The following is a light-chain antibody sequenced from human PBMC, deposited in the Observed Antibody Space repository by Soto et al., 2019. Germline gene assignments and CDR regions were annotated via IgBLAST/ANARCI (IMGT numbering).Light chain of an antibody. J-gene: IGKJ1*01. CDR3: QQYGSAPWT. CDR1: QSVSSSY. CDR2: GAS. Sequence: EIVSTQSPGTLSLSPGERATLSCRASQSVSSSYLAWYQQKPGQAPRLLIYGASSRATGIPDRFSGSESGTDFTLTISRLEPEDFAVYYCQQYGSAPWTFGQGTNVEIK. V-gene: IGKV3-20*01.